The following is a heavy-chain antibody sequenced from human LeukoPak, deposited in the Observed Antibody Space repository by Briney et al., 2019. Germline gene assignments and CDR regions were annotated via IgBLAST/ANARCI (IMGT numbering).Heavy chain of an antibody. CDR2: ISSSGSTI. CDR1: GFTFSSYE. Sequence: GGSLRLSCAASGFTFSSYEMNWVRQAPGKGLEWVSYISSSGSTIYYADSVKGRFTISRDNAKNSLYLQMNSLRAEDTAVYYCAREFGELLGDYWGQGTLVTVSS. V-gene: IGHV3-48*03. J-gene: IGHJ4*02. D-gene: IGHD3-10*01. CDR3: AREFGELLGDY.